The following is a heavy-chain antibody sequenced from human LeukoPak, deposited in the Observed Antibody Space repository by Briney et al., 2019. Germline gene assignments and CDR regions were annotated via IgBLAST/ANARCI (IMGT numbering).Heavy chain of an antibody. CDR3: ARSLRRYCSGGSCYSHWFDP. V-gene: IGHV5-51*01. CDR2: IYPGDSDT. D-gene: IGHD2-15*01. Sequence: GESLKISCKGSGYSFTSYCIGWVRQMPGKGLEWMGIIYPGDSDTRYSPSFQGQVTISADKSISTAYLQWSSLKASDTAMYYCARSLRRYCSGGSCYSHWFDPWGQGTLVTVSS. CDR1: GYSFTSYC. J-gene: IGHJ5*02.